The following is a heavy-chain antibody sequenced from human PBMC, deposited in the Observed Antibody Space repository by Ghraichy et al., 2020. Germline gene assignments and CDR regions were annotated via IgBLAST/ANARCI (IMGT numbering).Heavy chain of an antibody. D-gene: IGHD3-10*01. CDR1: GYTLTELS. J-gene: IGHJ3*02. Sequence: ASVKVSCKVSGYTLTELSMHWVRQAPGKGLEWMGGFDPEDGETIYAQKFQGRVTMTEDTSTDTAYMELSSLRSEDTAVYYCATAGLGKLLWFREAAFDIWGQGTMVTVSS. CDR2: FDPEDGET. V-gene: IGHV1-24*01. CDR3: ATAGLGKLLWFREAAFDI.